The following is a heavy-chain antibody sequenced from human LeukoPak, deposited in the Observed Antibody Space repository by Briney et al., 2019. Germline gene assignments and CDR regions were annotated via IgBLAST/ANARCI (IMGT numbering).Heavy chain of an antibody. V-gene: IGHV3-23*01. CDR3: AKTLYSYGYDLFEFDP. Sequence: GGSLRLSCAASGFTFSSYAMSWVRQAPGKGLEWVSAISGSGGSTYYADSVKGRFTISRDNSKNTLYLQMNSLRAEDTAVYYCAKTLYSYGYDLFEFDPWGQGILVTVSS. D-gene: IGHD5-18*01. CDR2: ISGSGGST. J-gene: IGHJ5*02. CDR1: GFTFSSYA.